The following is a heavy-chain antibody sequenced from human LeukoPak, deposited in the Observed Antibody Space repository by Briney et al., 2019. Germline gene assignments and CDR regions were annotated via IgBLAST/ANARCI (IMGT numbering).Heavy chain of an antibody. Sequence: GGSLRLSCAASGFTFSSYGMHWVRQAPGKGLEWVAFIRYDGSNKYYADSVKGRFTISRDNSKNTLYLQMNSLRADDTAVYYCAKVYCSSASCPGDYWGQGTLVTVSS. D-gene: IGHD2-2*01. CDR1: GFTFSSYG. CDR2: IRYDGSNK. CDR3: AKVYCSSASCPGDY. J-gene: IGHJ4*02. V-gene: IGHV3-30*02.